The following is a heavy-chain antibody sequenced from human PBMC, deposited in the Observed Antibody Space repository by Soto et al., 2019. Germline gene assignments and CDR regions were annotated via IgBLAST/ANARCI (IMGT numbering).Heavy chain of an antibody. CDR2: MNPNTANT. Sequence: GASVKVPCKASGYTFISYDINWVRQAPGQGLEWIGWMNPNTANTGFAKKFQGRVTMTRDIPASTAYVELSGLRSEDTAVYYCARWGQNAAAGPKFDYWGQGTLVTVSS. D-gene: IGHD2-15*01. J-gene: IGHJ4*02. CDR1: GYTFISYD. V-gene: IGHV1-8*02. CDR3: ARWGQNAAAGPKFDY.